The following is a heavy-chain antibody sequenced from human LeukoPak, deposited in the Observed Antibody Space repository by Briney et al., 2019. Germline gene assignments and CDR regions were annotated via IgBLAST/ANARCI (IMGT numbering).Heavy chain of an antibody. Sequence: SETLSLTCTVSGGSIRSDFWSWIRQPPGKGLEWIGYIYYSGSTNYNPSLKSRVTISVDTSKNQFSLKLSSVTAADTAVYYCARGPGDCSSTSCHTAQRYYYYYMDVWGKGTTVTVSS. D-gene: IGHD2-2*01. CDR2: IYYSGST. V-gene: IGHV4-59*01. CDR1: GGSIRSDF. CDR3: ARGPGDCSSTSCHTAQRYYYYYMDV. J-gene: IGHJ6*03.